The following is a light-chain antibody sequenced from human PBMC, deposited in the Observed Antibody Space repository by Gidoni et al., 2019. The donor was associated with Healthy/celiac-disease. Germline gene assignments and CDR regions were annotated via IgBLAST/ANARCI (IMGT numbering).Light chain of an antibody. Sequence: DFQMTQSPSSLSASVGDRVTITCRASQSISSYLNWYQQKPGKAPKLLIYAASSLQSGLPSRFSGSGSGTDFTLTIRSLQPEDFATYDCQQSYSTPQTFGQGTKVEIK. CDR1: QSISSY. CDR2: AAS. J-gene: IGKJ1*01. CDR3: QQSYSTPQT. V-gene: IGKV1-39*01.